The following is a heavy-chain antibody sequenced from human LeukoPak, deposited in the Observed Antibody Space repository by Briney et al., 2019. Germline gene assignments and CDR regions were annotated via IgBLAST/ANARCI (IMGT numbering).Heavy chain of an antibody. D-gene: IGHD6-13*01. CDR2: IKSKTDGGTT. V-gene: IGHV3-15*01. CDR3: TTGQGSWYPYYFDY. J-gene: IGHJ4*02. Sequence: PGGSLRLSCAASGFTFNNAWMSWVRQAPGKGLEWVGRIKSKTDGGTTVYAAPVKGRFTISRDDSKNTLYLQMNSLKTEDTAVYYCTTGQGSWYPYYFDYWGQGTLVTVSS. CDR1: GFTFNNAW.